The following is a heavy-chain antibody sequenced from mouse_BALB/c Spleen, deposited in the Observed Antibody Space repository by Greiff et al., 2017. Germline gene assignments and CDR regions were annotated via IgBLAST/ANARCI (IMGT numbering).Heavy chain of an antibody. J-gene: IGHJ2*01. CDR3: ARCSPYYFDY. D-gene: IGHD1-1*01. CDR2: INPSTGYT. V-gene: IGHV1-7*01. CDR1: GYTFTSYW. Sequence: QVQLKESGAELAKPGASVKMSCKASGYTFTSYWMHWVKQRPGQGLEWIGYINPSTGYTEYNQKFKDKATLTADKSSSTAYMQLSSLTSEDSAVYYCARCSPYYFDYWGQGTTLTVSS.